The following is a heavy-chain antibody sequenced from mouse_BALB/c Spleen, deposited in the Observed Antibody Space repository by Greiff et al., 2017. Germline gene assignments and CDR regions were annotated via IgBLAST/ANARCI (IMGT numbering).Heavy chain of an antibody. V-gene: IGHV1-9*01. D-gene: IGHD2-2*01. CDR1: GYTFSSYW. J-gene: IGHJ4*01. CDR3: ARRIYGYDVDYAMDY. CDR2: ILPGSGST. Sequence: VKLMESGAELMKPGASVKISCKATGYTFSSYWIEWVKQRPGHGLEWIGEILPGSGSTNYNEKFKGKATFTADTSSNTAYMQLSSLTSEDSAVYYCARRIYGYDVDYAMDYWGQGTSVTVSS.